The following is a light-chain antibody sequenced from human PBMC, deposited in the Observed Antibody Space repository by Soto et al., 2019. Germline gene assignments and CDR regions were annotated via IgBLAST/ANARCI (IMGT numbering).Light chain of an antibody. CDR2: TTS. V-gene: IGKV1-27*01. Sequence: DIQMTQSQSSLSESVGERVTITCRASQGINIYLAWYQQKPGKVPKLLIYTTSTLQSGVPSRFTGSGSGTDFTLTISSLQPEDVATYYCQKYDRAPFTFGPGTKVHIK. J-gene: IGKJ3*01. CDR1: QGINIY. CDR3: QKYDRAPFT.